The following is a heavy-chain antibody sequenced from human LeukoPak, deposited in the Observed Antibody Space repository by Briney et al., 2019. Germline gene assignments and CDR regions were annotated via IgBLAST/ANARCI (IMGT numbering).Heavy chain of an antibody. V-gene: IGHV1-46*01. Sequence: ASVKVSCKASGYTFTSYYMHWVRQAPGQGLEWMGIINPSGGSTSYAQKFQGRATMTRDTSTSTVYMELSSLRSEDTAVYYCARVHRAVTKFHYFDYWGQGTLVTVSS. J-gene: IGHJ4*02. CDR2: INPSGGST. D-gene: IGHD4-17*01. CDR3: ARVHRAVTKFHYFDY. CDR1: GYTFTSYY.